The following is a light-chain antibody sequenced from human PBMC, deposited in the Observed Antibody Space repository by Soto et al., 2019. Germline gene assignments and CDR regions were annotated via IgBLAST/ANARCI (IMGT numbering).Light chain of an antibody. CDR1: QSVSSN. Sequence: EMVMTPSPAILSVSPVEIANLSCSASQSVSSNLALYQQKPGQAPSLLIYGASTRATGIPARFSGSGSGTEFTLTINSLQSEDFAVYYCQQYSNWPLTFGGGTKV. CDR3: QQYSNWPLT. V-gene: IGKV3-15*01. J-gene: IGKJ4*01. CDR2: GAS.